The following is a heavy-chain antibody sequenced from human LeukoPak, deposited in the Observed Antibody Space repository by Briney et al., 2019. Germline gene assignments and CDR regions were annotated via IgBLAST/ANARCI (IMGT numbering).Heavy chain of an antibody. D-gene: IGHD2-15*01. CDR1: GYTFISYD. J-gene: IGHJ5*02. V-gene: IGHV1-8*01. CDR3: ARGGGSWNWFDP. Sequence: ASVKVSCKASGYTFISYDINWVRQATGQGLEWMGWMNPNSGNTGYAQKFQGRVTMTRNTSIRTAYMELSSLTSEDTAVYYCARGGGSWNWFDPWGQGTLVTVSS. CDR2: MNPNSGNT.